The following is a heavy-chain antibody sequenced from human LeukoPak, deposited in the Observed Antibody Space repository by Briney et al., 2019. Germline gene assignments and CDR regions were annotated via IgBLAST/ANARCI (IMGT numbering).Heavy chain of an antibody. V-gene: IGHV3-30*03. Sequence: PGGSLRLSCAASGFTFSSYGMHWVRQAPGKGLEWVAVISYDGSNKYYADSVKGRFTISRDNSKNTLYLQMNSLRAEDTAVYYCADGGFDYWGQGTLVTVSS. CDR1: GFTFSSYG. CDR2: ISYDGSNK. J-gene: IGHJ4*02. CDR3: ADGGFDY.